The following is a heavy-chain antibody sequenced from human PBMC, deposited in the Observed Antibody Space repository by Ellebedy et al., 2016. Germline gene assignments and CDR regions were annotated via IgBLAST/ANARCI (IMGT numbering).Heavy chain of an antibody. Sequence: SETLSLTCTVSGGSISSYYWSWIRQPPGKGLEWIGYIYYSGSTNYNPSLKSRVTISVDTSKNQFSLKLSSVTAADTAVYYCARDSSGYNAFDIWGQGTMVTVSS. CDR3: ARDSSGYNAFDI. V-gene: IGHV4-59*01. D-gene: IGHD3-22*01. J-gene: IGHJ3*02. CDR2: IYYSGST. CDR1: GGSISSYY.